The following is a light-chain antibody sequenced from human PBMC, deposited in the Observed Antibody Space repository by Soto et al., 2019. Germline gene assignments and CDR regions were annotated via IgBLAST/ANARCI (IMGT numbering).Light chain of an antibody. CDR3: SSYTSSSIDYV. Sequence: QSALTQPASVSGSPGQSITISCTGTSSDGGGYNYVSWYQQHPGKAPKLMIYEVSNRPSGVSHRFSGSKSVNTASLTISGLQAEDEADYYCSSYTSSSIDYVFGTGTKLTVL. J-gene: IGLJ1*01. V-gene: IGLV2-14*01. CDR2: EVS. CDR1: SSDGGGYNY.